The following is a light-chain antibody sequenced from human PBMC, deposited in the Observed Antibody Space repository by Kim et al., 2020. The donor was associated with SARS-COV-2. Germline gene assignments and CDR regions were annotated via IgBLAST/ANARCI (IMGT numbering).Light chain of an antibody. CDR3: QAWDSSTFYV. CDR2: DET. CDR1: KLRDSF. Sequence: PAQRTGITRPGDKLRDSFTPWYQQKPGQAPVLVIYDETKRPSGIPERFSGSNSGNTATLTISGTQAMDEADYYCQAWDSSTFYVFGTGTKVTVL. V-gene: IGLV3-1*01. J-gene: IGLJ1*01.